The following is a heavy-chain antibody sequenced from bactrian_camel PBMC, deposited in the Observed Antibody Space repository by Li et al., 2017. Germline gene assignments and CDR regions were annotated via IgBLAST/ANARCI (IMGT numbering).Heavy chain of an antibody. D-gene: IGHD6*01. J-gene: IGHJ4*01. CDR3: AEGRGSRGEHCYSLNY. Sequence: HVQLVESGGGLVQPGGSLRLSCVASGFLFSTLCVHWVRRAPGKGLEWVSSIYSDGSKTWYAGSVKGRFTISQDSARNTVYLQMNNLQPEDTATYYCAEGRGSRGEHCYSLNYWGQGTQVTVSS. CDR1: GFLFSTLC. V-gene: IGHV3S6*01. CDR2: IYSDGSKT.